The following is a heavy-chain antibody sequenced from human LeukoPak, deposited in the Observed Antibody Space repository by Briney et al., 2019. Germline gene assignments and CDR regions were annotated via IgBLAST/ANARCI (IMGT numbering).Heavy chain of an antibody. CDR1: GGSISSYY. J-gene: IGHJ4*02. CDR3: ATVWQLVLGGNYFDY. D-gene: IGHD6-6*01. V-gene: IGHV4-59*12. CDR2: IYHSGST. Sequence: SETLSLTCTVSGGSISSYYWSWIRQPPGKGLEWIGYIYHSGSTYYNPSLKSRVTISVDRSKNQFSLKLSSVTAADTAVYYCATVWQLVLGGNYFDYWGQGTLVTVSS.